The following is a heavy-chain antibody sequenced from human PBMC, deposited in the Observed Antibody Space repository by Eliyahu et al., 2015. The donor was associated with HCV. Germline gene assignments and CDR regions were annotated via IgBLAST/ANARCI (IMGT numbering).Heavy chain of an antibody. Sequence: QVQLVQSGAEVKKPGASVKVSCKASNYTFTSYGITWVRQAPGQGLEWMGWISGYNGNTDYAQKLQGRVTMTTDTSTSTAYMELTSLRSDDTAVYYCARGPRMGFGELYTTYYFDYWGQGTLVTVSS. J-gene: IGHJ4*02. CDR1: NYTFTSYG. CDR2: ISGYNGNT. V-gene: IGHV1-18*01. D-gene: IGHD3-10*01. CDR3: ARGPRMGFGELYTTYYFDY.